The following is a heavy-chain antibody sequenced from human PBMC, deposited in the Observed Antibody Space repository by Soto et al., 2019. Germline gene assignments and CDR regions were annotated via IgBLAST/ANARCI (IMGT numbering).Heavy chain of an antibody. CDR3: ARGRKGGGGYYYYGMDV. CDR2: INHSGCT. D-gene: IGHD1-26*01. V-gene: IGHV4-34*01. J-gene: IGHJ6*02. CDR1: GGSFSGYY. Sequence: SETLSLTCAVYGGSFSGYYWSWIRQPPGKGLEWIGEINHSGCTNYNPSLKSRVTISVDTSKNQFSLKLSSVTAADTAVYYCARGRKGGGGYYYYGMDVWGQGTTVTVSS.